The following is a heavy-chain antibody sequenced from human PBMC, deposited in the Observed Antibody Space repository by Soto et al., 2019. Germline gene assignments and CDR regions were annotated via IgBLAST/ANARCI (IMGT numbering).Heavy chain of an antibody. CDR1: GDSINSSHW. Sequence: PSETLSLTXAVSGDSINSSHWGNWVRQPPGKGLEWIGQISHSGSTNYNPSLTSRVNKSVDKSKNHFSLKLTSVTAADTAVYYCPARHFWSGTWTDTRLDYWGQGTLVTVSS. V-gene: IGHV4-4*02. J-gene: IGHJ4*02. CDR3: PARHFWSGTWTDTRLDY. D-gene: IGHD3-3*02. CDR2: ISHSGST.